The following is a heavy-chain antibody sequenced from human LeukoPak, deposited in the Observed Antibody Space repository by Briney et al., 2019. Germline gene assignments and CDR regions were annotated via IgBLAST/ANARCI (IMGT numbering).Heavy chain of an antibody. J-gene: IGHJ4*02. V-gene: IGHV1-69*13. CDR1: GGTFSSYA. CDR2: IIPIFGTA. CDR3: ASDDYSNEREPDY. Sequence: GASVKVSCKASGGTFSSYAISWVRQAPGQGLEWMGGIIPIFGTANYAQKFQGRVTITADESTSTAYMELSSLRSEDTAVYYCASDDYSNEREPDYWGQGTLVTVSS. D-gene: IGHD4-11*01.